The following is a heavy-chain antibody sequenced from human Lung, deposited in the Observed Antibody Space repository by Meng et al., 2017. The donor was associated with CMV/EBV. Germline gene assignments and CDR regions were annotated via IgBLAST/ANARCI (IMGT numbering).Heavy chain of an antibody. Sequence: GGSXRLXCAASGFTFSSYNMHWVRQAPGKGLEWVTLIRDDGSNKYYADSVKGRFTISRDNYKNTLYLQMNSLKTEDTAVYYCTTNPPSRRIQRVSGDLGQGXLVTVSS. V-gene: IGHV3-30*02. CDR2: IRDDGSNK. CDR3: TTNPPSRRIQRVSGD. D-gene: IGHD5-18*01. J-gene: IGHJ4*02. CDR1: GFTFSSYN.